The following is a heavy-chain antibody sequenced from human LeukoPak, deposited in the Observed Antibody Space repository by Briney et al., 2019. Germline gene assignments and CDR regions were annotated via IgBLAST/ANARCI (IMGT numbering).Heavy chain of an antibody. J-gene: IGHJ4*02. CDR3: ARIPGDRPDD. D-gene: IGHD7-27*01. CDR2: MYFGERT. Sequence: SETLSLTCTVSGASMTSYYWTWIRQPPGKGLEWVGYMYFGERTNYKPSPKSRATISIDTSKKQFSLNLKSVTAADTAVYYCARIPGDRPDDWGQGTLVTVS. CDR1: GASMTSYY. V-gene: IGHV4-59*01.